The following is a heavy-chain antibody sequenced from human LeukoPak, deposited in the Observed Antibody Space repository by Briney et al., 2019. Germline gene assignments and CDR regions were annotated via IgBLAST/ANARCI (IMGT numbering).Heavy chain of an antibody. D-gene: IGHD6-13*01. V-gene: IGHV4-34*01. CDR3: ARGRKRGNSPFDY. CDR1: GGSFSGYY. Sequence: SETLSLTCAVYGGSFSGYYWSWIRQPPGKGLEWIGEINHSGSTNYNPSLKSRVTISVDTSKNQFSLKLGSVTAADTAVYYCARGRKRGNSPFDYWGQGTLVTVSS. J-gene: IGHJ4*02. CDR2: INHSGST.